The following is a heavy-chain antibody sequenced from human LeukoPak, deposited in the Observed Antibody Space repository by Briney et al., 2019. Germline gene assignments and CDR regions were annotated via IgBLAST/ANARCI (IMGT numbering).Heavy chain of an antibody. J-gene: IGHJ4*02. CDR3: ASSEDVLLWFGALDY. CDR2: INTNTGNP. D-gene: IGHD3-10*01. CDR1: GYTFTSYA. Sequence: ASVKVSCKASGYTFTSYAMNWVRQAPGQGLEWMGWINTNTGNPTYAQGFTGRFVFSLDTSVSTAYLQISSLKAEDTAVYYCASSEDVLLWFGALDYWGQGTLVTVSS. V-gene: IGHV7-4-1*02.